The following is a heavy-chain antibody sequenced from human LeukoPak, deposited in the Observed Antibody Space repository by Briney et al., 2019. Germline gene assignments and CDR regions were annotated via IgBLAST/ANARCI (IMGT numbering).Heavy chain of an antibody. CDR2: INQDGSEK. V-gene: IGHV3-7*03. CDR1: GFSFSNSW. D-gene: IGHD6-19*01. CDR3: ARDVGSGWNYFDY. Sequence: GGSLRLSCTASGFSFSNSWMSWVRQAPGTGLEWVANINQDGSEKHYVDSVKGRFTISRDNAKNSLYLQMNSLRAEDTALYYCARDVGSGWNYFDYWGQGTLVTVSS. J-gene: IGHJ4*02.